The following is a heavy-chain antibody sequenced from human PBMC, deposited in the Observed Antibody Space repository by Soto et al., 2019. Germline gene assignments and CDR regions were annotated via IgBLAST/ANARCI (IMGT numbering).Heavy chain of an antibody. CDR3: VRVGYSYGICLYYFDY. CDR1: GGSFSGYY. CDR2: INHSGST. V-gene: IGHV4-34*01. Sequence: SETLSLTCAVYGGSFSGYYWSWIRQPPGKGLEWIGEINHSGSTNYNPSLKSRVTISVDTSKNQFSLKLSSVTAADTAVYYCVRVGYSYGICLYYFDYWGQGTLVTVSS. D-gene: IGHD5-18*01. J-gene: IGHJ4*02.